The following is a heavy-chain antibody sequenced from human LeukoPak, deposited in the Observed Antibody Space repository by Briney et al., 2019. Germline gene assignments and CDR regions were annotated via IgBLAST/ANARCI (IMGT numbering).Heavy chain of an antibody. D-gene: IGHD3-9*01. J-gene: IGHJ6*02. Sequence: PGGSLRLSCAASGFTFSSYWMSWVRQAPGKGLEWVANIKQDGSEKYYVDSVKGRFTISRDNAKNSLYVQMNSLRAEDTAVYYCTRDLMDYDVSTGLHHYYMDVWGQGTTVTVSS. CDR3: TRDLMDYDVSTGLHHYYMDV. CDR2: IKQDGSEK. CDR1: GFTFSSYW. V-gene: IGHV3-7*01.